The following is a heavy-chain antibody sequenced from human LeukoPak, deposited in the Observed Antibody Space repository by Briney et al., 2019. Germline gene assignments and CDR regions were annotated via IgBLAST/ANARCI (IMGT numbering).Heavy chain of an antibody. CDR1: GGSISSSSYY. Sequence: SETLSLTCTVSGGSISSSSYYWGWIRQPPGKGLEWIGSIYYSGSTYYNPSLKSRVTISVDTSKNQFSLKLSSVTAADTAVYYCARHYDGNPFDYWGQGTLVTVSS. CDR2: IYYSGST. V-gene: IGHV4-39*01. D-gene: IGHD5-12*01. J-gene: IGHJ4*02. CDR3: ARHYDGNPFDY.